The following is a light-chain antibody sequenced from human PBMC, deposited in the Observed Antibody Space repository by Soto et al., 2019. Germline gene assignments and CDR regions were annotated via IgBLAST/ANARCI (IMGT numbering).Light chain of an antibody. J-gene: IGKJ5*01. CDR2: IAS. Sequence: DIQVTQPPSSLSASVGDRVTITCRASQSISRHLNWYQQKPGKAPKLLINIASSLQSGVPSRFSGSGSGTDFTLTISDVQPEDCATYYCQQTYSTPQPFGQGTRLEIK. CDR3: QQTYSTPQP. CDR1: QSISRH. V-gene: IGKV1-39*01.